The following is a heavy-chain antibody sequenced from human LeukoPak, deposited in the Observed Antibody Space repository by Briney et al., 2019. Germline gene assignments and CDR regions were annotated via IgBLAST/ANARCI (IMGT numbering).Heavy chain of an antibody. CDR2: INHSGST. Sequence: SETLSLTCAVYGGSFSGYYWSWIRQPLGKGLEWIGEINHSGSTNYNPSLKSRVTISVDTSKNQFSLKLSSVTAADTAVYYCARYGSGRLNWFDPWGQGTLVTVSS. CDR3: ARYGSGRLNWFDP. CDR1: GGSFSGYY. D-gene: IGHD3-10*01. J-gene: IGHJ5*02. V-gene: IGHV4-34*01.